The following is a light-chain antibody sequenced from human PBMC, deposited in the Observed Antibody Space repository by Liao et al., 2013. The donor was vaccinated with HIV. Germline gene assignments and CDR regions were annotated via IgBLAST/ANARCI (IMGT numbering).Light chain of an antibody. CDR3: QAWDSSTVV. Sequence: SYELTQPPSVSVSPGQTARITCSGDALPKLYAYWYQQKPGQAPVLVIYYDSDRPSGIPERFSGSNSGNTATLTISRVEAGDEADYYCQAWDSSTVVFGGGTKLTVL. CDR1: ALPKLY. V-gene: IGLV3-1*01. CDR2: YDS. J-gene: IGLJ2*01.